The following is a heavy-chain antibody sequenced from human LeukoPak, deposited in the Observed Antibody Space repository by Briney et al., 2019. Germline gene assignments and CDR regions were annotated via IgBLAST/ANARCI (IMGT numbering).Heavy chain of an antibody. CDR1: GFTFSSYS. J-gene: IGHJ3*02. D-gene: IGHD3-3*01. CDR2: ISSSSSYI. CDR3: ARDQGPGEWLFGAFDI. Sequence: GGSLRLSCAASGFTFSSYSMNWVRQAPGKGLEWVSSISSSSSYIYYADSVKGRFTISRDNAKNSLYLQMNSLRAEDTAVYYCARDQGPGEWLFGAFDIWGQGTMVTVSS. V-gene: IGHV3-21*01.